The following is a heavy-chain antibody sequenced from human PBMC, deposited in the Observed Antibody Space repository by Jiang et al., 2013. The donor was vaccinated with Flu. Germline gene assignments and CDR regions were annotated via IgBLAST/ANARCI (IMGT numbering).Heavy chain of an antibody. Sequence: VQLVESGGGVVQPGRSLRLSCAASGFTFSSYAMHWVRQAPGKGLEWVAVISYDGSNKYYADSVKGRFTIPRDNSKNTLYLQMNSLRAEDTAVYYCAREPAGWLGIEYYFDYWGQGTLVTVSS. CDR3: AREPAGWLGIEYYFDY. V-gene: IGHV3-30-3*01. CDR1: GFTFSSYA. CDR2: ISYDGSNK. J-gene: IGHJ4*02. D-gene: IGHD6-19*01.